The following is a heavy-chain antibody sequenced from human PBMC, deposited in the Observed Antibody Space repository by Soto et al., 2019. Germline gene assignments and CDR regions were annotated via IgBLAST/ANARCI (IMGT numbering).Heavy chain of an antibody. D-gene: IGHD3-22*01. CDR3: AKDRFQYDSSGQGGY. Sequence: ASVKVSCKASGYIFSDYGISWVRQAPGQGLEWMGWISTKTGNTNYAQSVQGRVTLTTDPSASTAYMELGSLRSDDTAIYYCAKDRFQYDSSGQGGYWGQGTLVTVSS. CDR1: GYIFSDYG. J-gene: IGHJ4*02. CDR2: ISTKTGNT. V-gene: IGHV1-18*04.